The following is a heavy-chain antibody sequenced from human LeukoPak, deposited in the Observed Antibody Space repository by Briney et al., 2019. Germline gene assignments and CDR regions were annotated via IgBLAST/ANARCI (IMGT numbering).Heavy chain of an antibody. Sequence: PGGSLRLSCAASGSTFSSYAMSWVRLAPGKGLEWVSAISGSGGSTYYADSVKGRFTISRDNSKNTLYLQMNSLRAEDTAVYYCAKGGYSGNDSPPSYYYYMDVWGKGTTVTISS. CDR1: GSTFSSYA. V-gene: IGHV3-23*01. D-gene: IGHD5-12*01. CDR3: AKGGYSGNDSPPSYYYYMDV. CDR2: ISGSGGST. J-gene: IGHJ6*03.